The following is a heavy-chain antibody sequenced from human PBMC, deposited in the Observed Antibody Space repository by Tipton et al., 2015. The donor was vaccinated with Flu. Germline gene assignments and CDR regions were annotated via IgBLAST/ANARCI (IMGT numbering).Heavy chain of an antibody. CDR2: VSRTGST. Sequence: LRLSCAVSGDSISSDYYWGWIRQFLGKVLEWIGTVSRTGSTIYNPSLKSRVTLSIYTSNSQFSLKMTSVTATDMAVYYCVRRDYRNYVSDPISWFDPWGQGTLVGVSS. D-gene: IGHD4-11*01. CDR3: VRRDYRNYVSDPISWFDP. J-gene: IGHJ5*02. CDR1: GDSISSDYY. V-gene: IGHV4-38-2*01.